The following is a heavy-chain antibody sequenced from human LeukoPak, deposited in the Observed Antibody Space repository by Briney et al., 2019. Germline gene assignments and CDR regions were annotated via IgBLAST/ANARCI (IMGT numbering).Heavy chain of an antibody. Sequence: GGSLRLSCAASEFTFNNAWMSWVRQAPGKGLEWVGRITKQTGGGTTAYAAPVQGRFTISRDDSKSTVYLQMDSLKIEDTAVYYCTTDVNYWGQGTLVTVSS. CDR3: TTDVNY. V-gene: IGHV3-15*01. J-gene: IGHJ4*02. CDR2: ITKQTGGGTT. CDR1: EFTFNNAW.